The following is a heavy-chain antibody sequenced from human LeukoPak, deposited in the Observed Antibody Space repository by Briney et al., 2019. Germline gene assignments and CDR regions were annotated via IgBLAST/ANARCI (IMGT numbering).Heavy chain of an antibody. V-gene: IGHV1-18*01. J-gene: IGHJ4*02. CDR2: ISAYNGNT. D-gene: IGHD2-15*01. Sequence: ASVKVSCKASGYTFISYAINWVRQAPGQGLEWMGWISAYNGNTHYAQKLQGRVTMTTDTSTGTAYMDLRSLRSDDTAVYYCARDRLGYCSGGSCYSSIDVAGTWGHFDYWGQGTLVAVSS. CDR3: ARDRLGYCSGGSCYSSIDVAGTWGHFDY. CDR1: GYTFISYA.